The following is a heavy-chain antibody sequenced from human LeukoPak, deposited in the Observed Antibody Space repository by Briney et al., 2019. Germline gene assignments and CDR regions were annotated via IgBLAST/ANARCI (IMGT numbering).Heavy chain of an antibody. Sequence: SETLSLTCSVSGCSVPTTYYRSWIRQPPGGGLEWISSLYHNGNSHHNPSLKRRVTMSVDTSKDQFSLQLTSKTAAHTAIYYCTRHQTNFYGSGAPFDPWGQGTLVTVSS. J-gene: IGHJ5*02. V-gene: IGHV4-38-2*02. CDR3: TRHQTNFYGSGAPFDP. CDR2: LYHNGNS. CDR1: GCSVPTTYY. D-gene: IGHD3-10*01.